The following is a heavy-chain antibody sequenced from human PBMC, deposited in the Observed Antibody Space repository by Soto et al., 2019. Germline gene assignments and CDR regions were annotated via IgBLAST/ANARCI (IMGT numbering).Heavy chain of an antibody. CDR1: VFTLSNAL. CDR3: TTDGGTYYYGSGSYGVLFGMDV. D-gene: IGHD3-10*01. J-gene: IGHJ6*01. Sequence: RGALRVSCAASVFTLSNALMCWVRQAPGKGLDLVGTTKSKTDGGTTDYAAPVKGRFTISRDDSKNTLYLQMNSLKTEDTAVYYCTTDGGTYYYGSGSYGVLFGMDVWGQGTTVTVSS. V-gene: IGHV3-15*01. CDR2: TKSKTDGGTT.